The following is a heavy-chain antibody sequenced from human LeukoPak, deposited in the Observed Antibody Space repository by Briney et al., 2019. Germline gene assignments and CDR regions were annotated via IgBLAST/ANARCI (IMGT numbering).Heavy chain of an antibody. CDR3: ARSEPFGELPGPRFDP. CDR2: INPNSGGT. Sequence: ASVKDSCKASGYTFTGYYMHWVRQAPGQGLEWMGWINPNSGGTNYAQKFQGWVTMTRDTSISTAYMELSRLRSDDTAVYYCARSEPFGELPGPRFDPWGQGTLVTVSS. J-gene: IGHJ5*02. V-gene: IGHV1-2*04. CDR1: GYTFTGYY. D-gene: IGHD3-10*01.